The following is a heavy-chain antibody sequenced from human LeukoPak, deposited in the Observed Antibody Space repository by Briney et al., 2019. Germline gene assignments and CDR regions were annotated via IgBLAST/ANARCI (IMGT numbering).Heavy chain of an antibody. V-gene: IGHV1-69*13. CDR1: GGTFSSYA. J-gene: IGHJ4*02. CDR3: ARDPIYCSSTSCKSRKGLDY. Sequence: ASVKVSCKASGGTFSSYAISWVRQAPGQGLEWMGGIIPIFGTANYAQKFQGRVTITADESTSTAYMELSSLRPEDTAVYYCARDPIYCSSTSCKSRKGLDYWGQGTLVTVSS. D-gene: IGHD2-2*01. CDR2: IIPIFGTA.